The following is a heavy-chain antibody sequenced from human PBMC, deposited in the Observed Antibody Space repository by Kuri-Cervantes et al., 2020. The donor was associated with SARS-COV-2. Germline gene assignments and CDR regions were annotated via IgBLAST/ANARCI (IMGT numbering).Heavy chain of an antibody. D-gene: IGHD4-17*01. CDR1: GFTFSTYG. V-gene: IGHV3-30*18. CDR3: AKGRILHLTMVTASSNFDS. J-gene: IGHJ4*02. Sequence: GGSLISCAASGFTFSTYGMHWVRQAPGKGLEWVAVISYDGTNKYYADSVKGRFTISRDNAKNSLYLQMNSPRAEDTAVYSCAKGRILHLTMVTASSNFDSWGRGTLVTVSS. CDR2: ISYDGTNK.